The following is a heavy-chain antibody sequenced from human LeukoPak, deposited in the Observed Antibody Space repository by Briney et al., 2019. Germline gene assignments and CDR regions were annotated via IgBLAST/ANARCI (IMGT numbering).Heavy chain of an antibody. CDR3: ARDRAITIFGVVKARWFDP. CDR1: GYTFTSYY. J-gene: IGHJ5*02. D-gene: IGHD3-3*01. V-gene: IGHV1-46*01. CDR2: INPSGGGT. Sequence: RASVKVSCKASGYTFTSYYMHWVRQAPGQGLEWMGIINPSGGGTTYAQKFQGRVTMTRDTSTSTVFMELSSLGSDDTAVYYCARDRAITIFGVVKARWFDPWGQGTLVTVSS.